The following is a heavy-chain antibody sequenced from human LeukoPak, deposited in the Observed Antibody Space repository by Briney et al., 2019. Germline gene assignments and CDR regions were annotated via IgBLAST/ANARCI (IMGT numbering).Heavy chain of an antibody. CDR2: INHNGNEN. J-gene: IGHJ6*02. Sequence: GGSLRLSCAASGFTFSSYWMNWARQAPGKGLEWVASINHNGNENYYVDSVKGRFTISRDNAKNSLYLQMSNLRAEETAVYFCARGGGLDVWGQGATVTVSS. V-gene: IGHV3-7*03. CDR1: GFTFSSYW. D-gene: IGHD3-16*01. CDR3: ARGGGLDV.